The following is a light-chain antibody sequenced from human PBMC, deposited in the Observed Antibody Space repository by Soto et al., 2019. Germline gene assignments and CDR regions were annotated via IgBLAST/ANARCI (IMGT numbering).Light chain of an antibody. CDR2: GAS. CDR3: QQYHNSLWT. J-gene: IGKJ1*01. Sequence: EVVMRQSPATLSVSPGEGATLSCRASQSVSSSYLAWYQQKPGQAPRLLIYGASIRATGIPDRFSGSGSGTDFTLTISRLEPEDFAVYYCQQYHNSLWTFGQGTKVDI. V-gene: IGKV3-20*01. CDR1: QSVSSSY.